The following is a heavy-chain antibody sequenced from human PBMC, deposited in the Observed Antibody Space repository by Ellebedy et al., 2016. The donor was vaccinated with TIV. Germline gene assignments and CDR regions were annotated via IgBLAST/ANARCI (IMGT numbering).Heavy chain of an antibody. J-gene: IGHJ6*02. CDR3: AIGPTDCSSTSCPPYYYGMDV. Sequence: ASVKVSCKASGYTFTGYYMHWVRQAPGQGLEWMGIINPSGGSTSYAQKFQGRVTMTRDTSTSTVYMELSSLRSEDTAVYYCAIGPTDCSSTSCPPYYYGMDVWGQGTTVTVSS. CDR1: GYTFTGYY. D-gene: IGHD2-2*01. CDR2: INPSGGST. V-gene: IGHV1-46*01.